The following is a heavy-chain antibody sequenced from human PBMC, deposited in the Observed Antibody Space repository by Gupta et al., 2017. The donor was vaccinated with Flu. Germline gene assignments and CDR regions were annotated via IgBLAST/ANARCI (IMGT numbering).Heavy chain of an antibody. V-gene: IGHV1-69*06. D-gene: IGHD3-22*01. CDR2: ISPKFDTP. CDR3: ARDYDSTWTDDYYYFGMDV. J-gene: IGHJ6*02. CDR1: GGTFSSTA. Sequence: QVQPVQSGAEVKTPGSSVKISCKASGGTFSSTAISWVRQAPGQGREWMGGISPKFDTPNYAQKFQGRGTSTADKFTSKVYMELRCLSSEEKAGYYCARDYDSTWTDDYYYFGMDVWGQGTTVTVYS.